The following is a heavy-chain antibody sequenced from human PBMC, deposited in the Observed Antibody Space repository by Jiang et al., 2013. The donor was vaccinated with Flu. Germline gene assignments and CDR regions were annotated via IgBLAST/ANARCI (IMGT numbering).Heavy chain of an antibody. D-gene: IGHD3-9*01. Sequence: KPGASVKVSCKASGYTFTSYAIHWVRQAPGQRLERMGWINIGNGNTKYSQKFQGRVTITRDTSATTAYMELSSLTSEDTAVYYCARRLVRAFDIWGQGTMVTVSS. J-gene: IGHJ3*02. CDR3: ARRLVRAFDI. V-gene: IGHV1-3*04. CDR2: INIGNGNT. CDR1: GYTFTSYA.